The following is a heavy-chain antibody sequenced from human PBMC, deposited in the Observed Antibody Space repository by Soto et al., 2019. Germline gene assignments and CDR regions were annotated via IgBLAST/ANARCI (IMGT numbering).Heavy chain of an antibody. Sequence: EVQLVESGGGLVKPGGSLRLSCAASGFTFSSYSMNWVRQAPGKGLEWVSSISSSSSYIYYADSVKGRFTISRDNAKNSLYLQMNSLRAEDTAVYYCARDPARIAVAGPIDYWGQGTLVTFSA. CDR3: ARDPARIAVAGPIDY. CDR2: ISSSSSYI. CDR1: GFTFSSYS. J-gene: IGHJ4*02. D-gene: IGHD6-19*01. V-gene: IGHV3-21*04.